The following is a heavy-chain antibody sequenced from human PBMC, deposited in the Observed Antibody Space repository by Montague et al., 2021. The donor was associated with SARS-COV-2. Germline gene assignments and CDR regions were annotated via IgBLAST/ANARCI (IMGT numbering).Heavy chain of an antibody. D-gene: IGHD2-2*01. CDR2: LYCSGVT. Sequence: SETLSLTCTVAGGSINAYSWTWIRQPPGKGLDWIGFLYCSGVTNYNPSLKSRVTMSLDTSKNQFSLRLSSVTAADTAVYYCARGGTRDIVLVPSALDYWGRGIPVTISS. V-gene: IGHV4-59*08. CDR1: GGSINAYS. CDR3: ARGGTRDIVLVPSALDY. J-gene: IGHJ4*02.